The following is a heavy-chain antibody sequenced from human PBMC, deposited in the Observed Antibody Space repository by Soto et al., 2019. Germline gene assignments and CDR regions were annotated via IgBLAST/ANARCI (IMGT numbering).Heavy chain of an antibody. J-gene: IGHJ6*02. V-gene: IGHV4-38-2*02. CDR1: GYSISSGYY. D-gene: IGHD5-12*01. CDR2: IYHSGGT. Sequence: SETLSLTCAVSGYSISSGYYWGWIRQPPGKGLEWIGSIYHSGGTYYNPSLKSRVTISVDTSKNQFSLKLSSVTAADTAVYYCARDVVDIVATMGGMDVWGQGTTVTVSS. CDR3: ARDVVDIVATMGGMDV.